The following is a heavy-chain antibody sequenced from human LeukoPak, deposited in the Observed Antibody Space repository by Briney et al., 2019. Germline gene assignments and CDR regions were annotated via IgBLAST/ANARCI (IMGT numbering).Heavy chain of an antibody. J-gene: IGHJ4*02. CDR1: GFSFGSYP. CDR2: IWGSGSRT. Sequence: GGSLRLSCVVSGFSFGSYPMNWVRQAPGKGLEWVSVIWGSGSRTYYADYVKGRFTISRDNSRNTVYLQMDSLRAEDTAVYYCAKDREPDSGYDIDSWGQGTLVIVSS. CDR3: AKDREPDSGYDIDS. V-gene: IGHV3-23*01. D-gene: IGHD5-12*01.